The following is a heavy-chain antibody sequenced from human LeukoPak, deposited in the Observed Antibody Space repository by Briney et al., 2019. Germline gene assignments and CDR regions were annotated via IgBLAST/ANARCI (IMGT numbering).Heavy chain of an antibody. CDR1: GFTFDDYA. V-gene: IGHV3-9*01. D-gene: IGHD5-18*01. CDR2: ISWNSGSI. CDR3: AKDKSGYSYGQLDY. J-gene: IGHJ4*02. Sequence: GGSLRLSCAASGFTFDDYAMHWVRQAPGKGLEWVSGISWNSGSIGYADSVEGRFTISRDNAKNSLYLQMNSLRAEDTALYYCAKDKSGYSYGQLDYWGQGTLVTVSS.